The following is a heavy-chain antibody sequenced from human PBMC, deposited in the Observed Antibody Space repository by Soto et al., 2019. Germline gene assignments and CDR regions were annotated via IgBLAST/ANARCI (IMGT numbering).Heavy chain of an antibody. J-gene: IGHJ4*02. CDR2: ISGGGETT. D-gene: IGHD3-10*01. CDR1: GFTFRSYA. V-gene: IGHV3-23*01. Sequence: EVQLLESGGGLVQPGGSLRLSCAASGFTFRSYAMWWVRQAPGKGLECVSAISGGGETTYYADSVKGGFTISRDNSKNTLYLQMNSLRAEDTAVYYCAFNSGSGSYYFDYWGQGTLVTVSS. CDR3: AFNSGSGSYYFDY.